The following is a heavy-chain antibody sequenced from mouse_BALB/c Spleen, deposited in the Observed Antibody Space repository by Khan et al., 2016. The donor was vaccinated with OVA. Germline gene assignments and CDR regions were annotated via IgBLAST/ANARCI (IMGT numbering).Heavy chain of an antibody. CDR3: AKFTPDYYSMDY. CDR1: GFSLSSNG. J-gene: IGHJ4*01. Sequence: VQLQASGPGLVAPSQSLSITCTVSGFSLSSNGVSWVRQPPGKGLEWLGVVWGDGSTNYHSTIKSRLIISKDNSKSQVFLKLNSLQTDDTATFYCAKFTPDYYSMDYWGQGTSVTVSS. V-gene: IGHV2-3*01. CDR2: VWGDGST. D-gene: IGHD1-1*01.